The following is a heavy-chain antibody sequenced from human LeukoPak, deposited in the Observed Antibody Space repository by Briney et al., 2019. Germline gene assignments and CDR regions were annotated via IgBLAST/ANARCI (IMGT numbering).Heavy chain of an antibody. CDR1: GGTFSSYA. V-gene: IGHV1-69*05. Sequence: SVKVSCKASGGTFSSYAISWVRQAPGRGLEWMGGIIPIVGTANYAQKFQGRVTITTDESTSTAYMELSSLRSEDTAMYYCARAGDYGDYGFDYWGQGTLVTVSS. D-gene: IGHD4-17*01. CDR3: ARAGDYGDYGFDY. CDR2: IIPIVGTA. J-gene: IGHJ4*02.